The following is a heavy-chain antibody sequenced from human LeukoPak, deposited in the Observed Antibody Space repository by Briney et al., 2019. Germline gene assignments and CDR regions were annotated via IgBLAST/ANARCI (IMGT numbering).Heavy chain of an antibody. Sequence: QPGGSLRLSCAASGFTFNNYALTWVRQTPGKGLECVSAISGDGVSPYYADSVRGRFTISRDNAKNSLYLQMNSLRAEDTAVYYCAREPPNIVSYWGQGTLVTVSS. CDR1: GFTFNNYA. J-gene: IGHJ4*02. CDR3: AREPPNIVSY. CDR2: ISGDGVSP. V-gene: IGHV3-23*01. D-gene: IGHD2/OR15-2a*01.